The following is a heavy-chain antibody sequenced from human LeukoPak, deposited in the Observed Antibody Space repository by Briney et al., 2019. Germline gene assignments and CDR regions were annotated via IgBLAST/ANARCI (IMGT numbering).Heavy chain of an antibody. Sequence: ASVKVSCKASGYTFTSYYMHWVRQAPGQGLEWMGIINPSGGSTSYAQKFQGRVTMTRDTPTSTVYMELSSLRSEDTAVYYCAREGGGSGSYSPFDYWGQGTLVTVSS. CDR2: INPSGGST. D-gene: IGHD3-10*01. CDR1: GYTFTSYY. J-gene: IGHJ4*02. CDR3: AREGGGSGSYSPFDY. V-gene: IGHV1-46*01.